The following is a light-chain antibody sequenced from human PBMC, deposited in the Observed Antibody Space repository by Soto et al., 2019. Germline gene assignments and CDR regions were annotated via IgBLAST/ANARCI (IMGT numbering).Light chain of an antibody. Sequence: QSVLTQPPSASGTPGQRVTISCSGSSSNIGSNYVYWYQQLPGTAPKLLIYSNNQRPSGVPDRFSGSKSGTSASLAISGLRSEDEADYYCAAWDDSLSACVFGGWTKVTVL. CDR3: AAWDDSLSACV. CDR1: SSNIGSNY. CDR2: SNN. J-gene: IGLJ2*01. V-gene: IGLV1-47*02.